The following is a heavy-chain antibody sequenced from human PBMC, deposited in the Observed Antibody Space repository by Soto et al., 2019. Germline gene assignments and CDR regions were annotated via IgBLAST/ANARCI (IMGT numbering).Heavy chain of an antibody. CDR3: ARGVGCSGGSCYGDFDY. Sequence: QVQLVQSGAEVKKPGASVKVSCKASGGTFSSYAISWVRQAPGQGLEWMGGIIPIFGTANYAQKFQGRVTITADESTSTAYMELSSLRSEDTAVYYCARGVGCSGGSCYGDFDYWGQGTLVTVSS. J-gene: IGHJ4*02. CDR2: IIPIFGTA. CDR1: GGTFSSYA. D-gene: IGHD2-15*01. V-gene: IGHV1-69*13.